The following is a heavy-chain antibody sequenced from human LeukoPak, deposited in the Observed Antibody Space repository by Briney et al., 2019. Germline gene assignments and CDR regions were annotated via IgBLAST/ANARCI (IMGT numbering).Heavy chain of an antibody. CDR3: AREGAAAGTGEFGYFDY. D-gene: IGHD6-13*01. CDR2: IIPIFGTA. Sequence: SVKVSCKASGGTFSSYAISWVRQAPGQGLEWMGGIIPIFGTANYAQKFRGRVTITTDESTSTAYMELSSLRSEDTAVYYCAREGAAAGTGEFGYFDYWGQGTLVTVSS. V-gene: IGHV1-69*05. CDR1: GGTFSSYA. J-gene: IGHJ4*02.